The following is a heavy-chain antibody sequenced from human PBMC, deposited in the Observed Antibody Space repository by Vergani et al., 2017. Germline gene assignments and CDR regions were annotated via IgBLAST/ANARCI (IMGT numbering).Heavy chain of an antibody. CDR3: GRVADFYGLGSRLLDL. V-gene: IGHV4-30-4*08. CDR2: IYYSGST. CDR1: GGPISSGDYY. J-gene: IGHJ5*02. D-gene: IGHD3-10*01. Sequence: QVQLQESGPGLVKPSQTLSLTCTVSGGPISSGDYYWSWIRQPPGKGLEWIGYIYYSGSTYYNPSLKSRVTISGDTSKNQFSLKLNSVTAADTAVYYCGRVADFYGLGSRLLDLWGQGILVTVSS.